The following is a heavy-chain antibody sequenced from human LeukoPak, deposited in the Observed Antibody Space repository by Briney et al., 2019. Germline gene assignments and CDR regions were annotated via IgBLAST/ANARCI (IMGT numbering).Heavy chain of an antibody. J-gene: IGHJ4*02. CDR3: AREARVGGALQY. D-gene: IGHD1-26*01. CDR2: INPDGSIR. V-gene: IGHV3-74*03. CDR1: GLTVSTYW. Sequence: GGSLRLSCAASGLTVSTYWMHWVRQAPGKGLAWVARINPDGSIRTYANSVQGRVTISRDTAKDTLFLQMNSMRAEDTAVYYCAREARVGGALQYWGQGTPVTVSS.